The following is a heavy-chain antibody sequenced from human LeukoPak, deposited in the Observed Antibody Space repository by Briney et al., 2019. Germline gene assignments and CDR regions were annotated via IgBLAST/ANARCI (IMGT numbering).Heavy chain of an antibody. CDR3: TRQSQYCSTGTCYGID. CDR2: IYPGDSDT. D-gene: IGHD2-2*01. V-gene: IGHV5-51*01. J-gene: IGHJ4*02. CDR1: GYRFPAYW. Sequence: ESLKISCKGSGYRFPAYWIGWVRQMPGKGLEWMGIIYPGDSDTRYSPSFQGQVTISADKSTSTAYLQWSSLQASDTAIYYCTRQSQYCSTGTCYGIDWGQGTLVAVSS.